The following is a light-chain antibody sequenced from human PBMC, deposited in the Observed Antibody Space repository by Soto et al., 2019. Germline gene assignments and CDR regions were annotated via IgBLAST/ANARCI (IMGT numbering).Light chain of an antibody. V-gene: IGKV1-5*01. Sequence: IKMTLSPSTLSASVGDRVTLTCRASQSINAWLSWYQQKPGKAPKLLIYDASSLQSGVPSRVSGSGSGTEFTLTISCLQPNDFATYYCQHYNIYSPWTFGQGTKVDIK. J-gene: IGKJ1*01. CDR2: DAS. CDR3: QHYNIYSPWT. CDR1: QSINAW.